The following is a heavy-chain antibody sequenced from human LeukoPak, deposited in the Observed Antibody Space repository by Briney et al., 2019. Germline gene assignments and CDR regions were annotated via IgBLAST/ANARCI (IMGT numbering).Heavy chain of an antibody. CDR3: ARGVSQIRGMWFDP. V-gene: IGHV4-61*02. D-gene: IGHD3-10*01. CDR2: IQTSGAP. CDR1: GDPISCGNFY. J-gene: IGHJ5*02. Sequence: SQTLSLTCTVSGDPISCGNFYWSWIRQPAGTGLEWNGRIQTSGAPNYNPSLASRDPISVDTSKNQLSVQVNSVTAADTAVYYCARGVSQIRGMWFDPWGQGTLVTVSS.